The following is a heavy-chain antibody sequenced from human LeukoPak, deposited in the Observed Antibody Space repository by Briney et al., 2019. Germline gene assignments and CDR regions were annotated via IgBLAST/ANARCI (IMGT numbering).Heavy chain of an antibody. CDR1: GYTFTSYG. D-gene: IGHD4-11*01. Sequence: ASVKVSCKASGYTFTSYGISWVRQAPGQGLEWVGWISGYNGDTDYTQKLQGRVTMTTDTSTDTAYMELSSLRSEDTAVYYCATAEDYLVAFDIWGQGTMVTVSS. V-gene: IGHV1-18*01. CDR2: ISGYNGDT. CDR3: ATAEDYLVAFDI. J-gene: IGHJ3*02.